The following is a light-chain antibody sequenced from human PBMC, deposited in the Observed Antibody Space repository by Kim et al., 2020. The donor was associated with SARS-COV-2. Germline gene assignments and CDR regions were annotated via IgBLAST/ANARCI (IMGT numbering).Light chain of an antibody. CDR1: SSDVGGYNY. Sequence: QSALTQPRSVSGSPGQSVTISCTGTSSDVGGYNYVSWYQQHPGKAPKLMIYDVSKRPSGVPDRFSGSKSDNTASLTISGLQAEDEADYYCCSYAGSYTFDVFGTGTKVTVL. V-gene: IGLV2-11*01. CDR2: DVS. CDR3: CSYAGSYTFDV. J-gene: IGLJ1*01.